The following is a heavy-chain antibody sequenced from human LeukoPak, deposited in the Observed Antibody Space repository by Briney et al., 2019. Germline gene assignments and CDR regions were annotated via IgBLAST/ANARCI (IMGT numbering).Heavy chain of an antibody. CDR1: GFRFSMYS. D-gene: IGHD6-19*01. CDR3: VRERDRGKDVADDFDY. J-gene: IGHJ4*02. Sequence: PGGSLRLSCAASGFRFSMYSMAWVRQAPGKGLEWVSVINDRGGYTQDADSVKGRFTISRDNYQNTLFLQMNSLRAEDTAVYYCVRERDRGKDVADDFDYWGQGTLVTVSS. V-gene: IGHV3-23*01. CDR2: INDRGGYT.